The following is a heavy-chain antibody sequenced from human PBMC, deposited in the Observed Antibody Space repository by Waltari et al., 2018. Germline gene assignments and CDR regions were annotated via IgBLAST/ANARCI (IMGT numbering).Heavy chain of an antibody. D-gene: IGHD3-3*01. Sequence: QVQLVQSGAEVKKPGSSVKVSCKASGGTFSSYAISWVRQAPGQGLEWMGGIIPILGPANAAQEIQGRGASPTDESTRAAEMERGSLGSGATALYDWRRGGVGGSGYYTPRPFDYWGHGTLVTVSS. CDR3: RRGGVGGSGYYTPRPFDY. J-gene: IGHJ4*01. CDR1: GGTFSSYA. CDR2: IIPILGPA. V-gene: IGHV1-69*05.